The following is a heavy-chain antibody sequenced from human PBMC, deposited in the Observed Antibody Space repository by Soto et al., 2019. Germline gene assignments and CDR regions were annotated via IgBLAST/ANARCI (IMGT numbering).Heavy chain of an antibody. J-gene: IGHJ4*02. D-gene: IGHD3-9*01. CDR3: TTGIYYDILTGYHNVAY. V-gene: IGHV3-15*01. CDR1: GFNLSHPW. Sequence: GGSLRLSCVASGFNLSHPWMTWVRQAAGKGLEWVGRIKSKTDGGTADYAAPVKGRATISRADSKNTVYLQMDSLKTEDTAVYYCTTGIYYDILTGYHNVAYGGQGARVTSPQ. CDR2: IKSKTDGGTA.